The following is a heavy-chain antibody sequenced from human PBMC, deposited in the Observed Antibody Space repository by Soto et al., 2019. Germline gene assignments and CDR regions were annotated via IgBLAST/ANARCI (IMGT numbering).Heavy chain of an antibody. CDR2: IHHSGST. Sequence: QVQLQESGPGLVKPSETLSLTCTVSGGSIISYYWSWIRQSPEKGLEWIGYIHHSGSTLYNPSLNKRATVSLDRSNNQFSLKLTSVTAADTALYYCAREVRTNTGWFWDYWGQGTLVTVSS. D-gene: IGHD6-19*01. CDR3: AREVRTNTGWFWDY. V-gene: IGHV4-59*01. CDR1: GGSIISYY. J-gene: IGHJ4*02.